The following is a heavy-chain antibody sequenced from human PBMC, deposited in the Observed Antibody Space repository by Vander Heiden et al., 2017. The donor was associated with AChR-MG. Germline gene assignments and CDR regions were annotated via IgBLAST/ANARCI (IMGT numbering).Heavy chain of an antibody. J-gene: IGHJ4*02. CDR2: ISYDGSNK. V-gene: IGHV3-30*18. D-gene: IGHD6-19*01. CDR1: GFTFSSYG. CDR3: AKGIAVAGSDY. Sequence: QVQLVESGGGVVQPGRSLRLSCAASGFTFSSYGMHWVRQAPGKGLEWVAVISYDGSNKYYADSVKGRFTISRDNSKNTLYLQMNSLRAEDTAVYYCAKGIAVAGSDYWGQGTLVTVSS.